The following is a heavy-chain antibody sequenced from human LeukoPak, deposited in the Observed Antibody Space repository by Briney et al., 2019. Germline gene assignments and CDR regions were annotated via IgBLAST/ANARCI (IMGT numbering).Heavy chain of an antibody. CDR1: GFTFSSYA. J-gene: IGHJ4*02. D-gene: IGHD6-6*01. V-gene: IGHV3-30-3*01. CDR3: ARDLLHSSSSIGGY. CDR2: ISYDGSNK. Sequence: PGGSPRLSCAASGFTFSSYAMHWVRQAPGKGLEWVAVISYDGSNKYYADSVKGRFTISRDNSKNTLYLQMNSLRAEDTAVYYCARDLLHSSSSIGGYWGQGTLVTVSS.